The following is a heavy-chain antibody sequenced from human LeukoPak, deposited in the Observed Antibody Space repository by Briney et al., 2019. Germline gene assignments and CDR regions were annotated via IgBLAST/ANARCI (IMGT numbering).Heavy chain of an antibody. D-gene: IGHD6-13*01. J-gene: IGHJ6*03. V-gene: IGHV2-70*11. Sequence: RKSGPTLVNPTQTLTLTCTFSGFSLSTSGMCVSWIRQPPGKALEWLARIDWDDDKYYSTSLKTRLTISKDTSKNQVVLTMTNMDPVDTATYYCARTAGAYYYYYYYMDVWGKGTTVTVSS. CDR3: ARTAGAYYYYYYYMDV. CDR2: IDWDDDK. CDR1: GFSLSTSGMC.